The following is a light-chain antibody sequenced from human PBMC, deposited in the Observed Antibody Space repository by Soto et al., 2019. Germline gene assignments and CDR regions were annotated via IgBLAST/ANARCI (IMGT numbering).Light chain of an antibody. V-gene: IGKV1-9*01. CDR1: QGISTS. CDR3: QQVKSYPRT. Sequence: DIQLTQSPSFLSASVGDRVTITCRASQGISTSLAWYHQKPGKAPNLLIYDASTLESGVPSRFSGSGSGTEFTLTITSLQPEDFATYYCQQVKSYPRTFGQGTKVEVK. J-gene: IGKJ1*01. CDR2: DAS.